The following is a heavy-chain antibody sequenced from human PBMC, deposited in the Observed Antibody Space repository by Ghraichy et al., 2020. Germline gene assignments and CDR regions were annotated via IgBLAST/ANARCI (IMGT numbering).Heavy chain of an antibody. CDR2: INSDGSGS. D-gene: IGHD1-20*01. CDR3: AREGNWNLDW. Sequence: GGSLRLSCVASGFAFSTYWMHWVRQVPGKGLVWVSRINSDGSGSIYADSVKGRFTASRDNAKNTLYLQMNSLRAEDTAVYYCAREGNWNLDWWGQGTLVTVSS. J-gene: IGHJ4*02. V-gene: IGHV3-74*01. CDR1: GFAFSTYW.